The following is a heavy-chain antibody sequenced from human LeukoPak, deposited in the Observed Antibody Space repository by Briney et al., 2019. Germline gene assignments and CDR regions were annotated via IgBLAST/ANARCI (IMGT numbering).Heavy chain of an antibody. CDR3: ARARDDFWSYYYYMDV. V-gene: IGHV3-64*01. CDR1: GFTFSSYA. CDR2: ISSNGGST. Sequence: PGGSLRLSCAASGFTFSSYAMHWVRQAPGKGLEYVSAISSNGGSTYYANSVKGRFTISRDNSKNMLYLQMGSLRAEDMAVYYCARARDDFWSYYYYMDVWGKGTTVTVS. J-gene: IGHJ6*03. D-gene: IGHD3-3*01.